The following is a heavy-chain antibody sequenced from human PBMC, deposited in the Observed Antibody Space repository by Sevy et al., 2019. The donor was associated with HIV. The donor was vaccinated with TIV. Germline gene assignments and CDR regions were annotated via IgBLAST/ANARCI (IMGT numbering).Heavy chain of an antibody. J-gene: IGHJ4*02. CDR3: AKEGYGSSSHFDY. V-gene: IGHV3-23*01. Sequence: GGSLRLSCAASGFTFSSYAMSWVRQAPGKGLEWVSAISGSGGSTYYEDSVKGRFTISSDNSKNTLYLQMNGLRAEDTAVYYWAKEGYGSSSHFDYWGQGTLVTVSS. D-gene: IGHD6-6*01. CDR1: GFTFSSYA. CDR2: ISGSGGST.